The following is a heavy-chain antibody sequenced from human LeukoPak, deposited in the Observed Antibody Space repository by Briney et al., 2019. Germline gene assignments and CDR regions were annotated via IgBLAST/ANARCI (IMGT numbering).Heavy chain of an antibody. V-gene: IGHV1-69*06. D-gene: IGHD7-27*01. Sequence: SVKVSCKASGGTFSSYAISWARQAPGQGLEWMGGIIPIFGTANYAQKFQGRVTITADKSTSTAYMELSSLRSEDTAVYYCARTGSYYYYYMDVWGKGTTVTVSS. J-gene: IGHJ6*03. CDR3: ARTGSYYYYYMDV. CDR2: IIPIFGTA. CDR1: GGTFSSYA.